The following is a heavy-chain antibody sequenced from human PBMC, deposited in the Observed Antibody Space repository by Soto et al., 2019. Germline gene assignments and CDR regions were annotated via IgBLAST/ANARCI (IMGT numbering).Heavy chain of an antibody. Sequence: GESLKIPRRGSGYSFTSHWISWVRQMQWKGLEWMGRLDPSDSCTNYGPSFQCHVTISADKSMSTAYLQWSSLKASDTARYYCATSPFSGPEYWGQGTLVTVSS. CDR1: GYSFTSHW. D-gene: IGHD6-19*01. CDR3: ATSPFSGPEY. CDR2: LDPSDSCT. J-gene: IGHJ4*02. V-gene: IGHV5-10-1*01.